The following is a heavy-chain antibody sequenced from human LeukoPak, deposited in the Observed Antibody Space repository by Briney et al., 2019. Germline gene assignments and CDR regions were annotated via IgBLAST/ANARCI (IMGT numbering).Heavy chain of an antibody. J-gene: IGHJ3*02. D-gene: IGHD1-7*01. CDR2: INHSGST. CDR3: ARGSCAWNYLGCAFDI. V-gene: IGHV4-34*01. CDR1: GGSFSGYY. Sequence: SETLSLTCAVYGGSFSGYYWSWIRQPPGKGLEWIGEINHSGSTNYNPSLKSRVTISVDTSKNQFSLKLSSVTAADTAVYYCARGSCAWNYLGCAFDIWGQGTMVTVSS.